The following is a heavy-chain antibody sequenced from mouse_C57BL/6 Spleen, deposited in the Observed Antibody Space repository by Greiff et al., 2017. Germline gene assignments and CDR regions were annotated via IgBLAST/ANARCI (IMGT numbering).Heavy chain of an antibody. J-gene: IGHJ4*01. CDR1: GFSLTSYG. CDR3: AKKDGDYPYYAMDY. CDR2: IWRGGST. D-gene: IGHD2-13*01. Sequence: QVQLQQSGPGLVQPSQSLSITCTVSGFSLTSYGVHWVRQSPGKGLEWLGVIWRGGSTDYNAAFMSRLSITKDNSKSQVFFKMNSLQADATAIYYCAKKDGDYPYYAMDYWGQGTSVTVSS. V-gene: IGHV2-5*01.